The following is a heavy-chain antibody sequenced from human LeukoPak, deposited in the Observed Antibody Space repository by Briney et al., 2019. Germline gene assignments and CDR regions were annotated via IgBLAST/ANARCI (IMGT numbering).Heavy chain of an antibody. V-gene: IGHV4-34*01. CDR1: GGSFSGYY. CDR2: INHSGST. D-gene: IGHD5-12*01. Sequence: SETLSLTCAVYGGSFSGYYWSWIRQPPGKGLEWIGEINHSGSTNYNPSLKSRVTISVDTSKNQFSLKLSSVTAADTAVYYCARDRGDGYNMKLFDYWGQGTLVTVSS. J-gene: IGHJ4*02. CDR3: ARDRGDGYNMKLFDY.